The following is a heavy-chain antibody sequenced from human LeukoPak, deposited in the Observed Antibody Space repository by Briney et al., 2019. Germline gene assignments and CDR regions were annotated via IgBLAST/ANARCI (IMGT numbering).Heavy chain of an antibody. CDR3: TRVKTGYYYDSSGFNWFDP. CDR1: GGSISSYY. CDR2: IYYSGST. Sequence: SETLSLTCTVSGGSISSYYWSWIRQPPGKGLEWIGYIYYSGSTNYNPSLKSRVTISVDTSKSQFSLKLSSVTAADTAVYYCTRVKTGYYYDSSGFNWFDPWGQGTLVTVSS. V-gene: IGHV4-59*01. J-gene: IGHJ5*02. D-gene: IGHD3-22*01.